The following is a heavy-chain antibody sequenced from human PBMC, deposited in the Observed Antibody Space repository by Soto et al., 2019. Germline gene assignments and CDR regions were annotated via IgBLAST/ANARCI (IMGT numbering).Heavy chain of an antibody. D-gene: IGHD5-18*01. CDR2: ISYDGSNK. V-gene: IGHV3-30*18. Sequence: QVQLVESGGGVVQPGRSLRLSCAASGFTFSSYGMHWVRQAPGKGLEWVAVISYDGSNKYYADSVKGRFTISRDNSKNTLYLQMNSLRAEDTAVYYCAKSPGGRYSRPFEYCYYGMDVWGQGTTVTVSS. CDR3: AKSPGGRYSRPFEYCYYGMDV. CDR1: GFTFSSYG. J-gene: IGHJ6*02.